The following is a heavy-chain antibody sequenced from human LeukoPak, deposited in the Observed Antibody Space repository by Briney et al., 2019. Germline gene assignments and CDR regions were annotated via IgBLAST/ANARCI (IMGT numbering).Heavy chain of an antibody. D-gene: IGHD6-19*01. CDR1: GFTVSSNY. CDR2: IYSGGST. Sequence: GGSLRLSCAASGFTVSSNYMSWVRQAPGKGLEWVSVIYSGGSTYYADSVKGRFTISRDKSKNTLYLQMNSLRAEDTAVYYCAKGIAVADSYYFDYWGQGTLVTVSS. J-gene: IGHJ4*02. CDR3: AKGIAVADSYYFDY. V-gene: IGHV3-53*01.